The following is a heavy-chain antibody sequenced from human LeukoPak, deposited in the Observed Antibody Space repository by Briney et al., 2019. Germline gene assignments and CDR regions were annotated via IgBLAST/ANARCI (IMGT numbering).Heavy chain of an antibody. Sequence: PSETLSLTCTVSGGSISSSSYYWGWIRQPPGKGPEWIGSIYYSGSTYYNPSLKSRVTISVDTSKNQFSLKLSSVTAADTAVYYCARSGGGVPAAIVYFDYWGQGTLVTVSS. CDR3: ARSGGGVPAAIVYFDY. D-gene: IGHD2-2*02. V-gene: IGHV4-39*07. CDR1: GGSISSSSYY. J-gene: IGHJ4*02. CDR2: IYYSGST.